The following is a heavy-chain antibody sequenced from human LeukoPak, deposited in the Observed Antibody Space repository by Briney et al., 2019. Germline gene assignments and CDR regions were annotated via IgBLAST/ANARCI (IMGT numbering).Heavy chain of an antibody. CDR2: IKNERGEE. V-gene: IGHV3-7*01. D-gene: IGHD5-12*01. CDR1: GVDFGAYW. Sequence: GGSLRLSCTASGVDFGAYWMSWVRQAPGKGLEWVANIKNERGEELYVASVMGRFTISRDNAKNSVYLHMSSLRAEDTAVYYCVRDWRDGYDTDFDYWGQGTLVTVSS. CDR3: VRDWRDGYDTDFDY. J-gene: IGHJ4*02.